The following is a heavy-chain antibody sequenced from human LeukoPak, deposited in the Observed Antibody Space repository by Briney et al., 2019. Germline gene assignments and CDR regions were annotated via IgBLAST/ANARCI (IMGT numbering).Heavy chain of an antibody. CDR1: GGTFSSYI. CDR3: ARETLERWLQF. V-gene: IGHV1-69*13. D-gene: IGHD5-24*01. CDR2: IIPIFGTA. J-gene: IGHJ4*02. Sequence: GASVKVSCKASGGTFSSYIISWVRQAPGQGLEWMGGIIPIFGTANYAQKFQGRATFTAGEPTSTAYMELSSLRSEDTAIYYCARETLERWLQFGGQGTLVTVSS.